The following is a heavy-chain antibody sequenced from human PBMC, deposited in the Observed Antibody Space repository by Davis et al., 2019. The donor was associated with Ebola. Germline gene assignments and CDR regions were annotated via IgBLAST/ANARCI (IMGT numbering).Heavy chain of an antibody. V-gene: IGHV3-53*01. Sequence: GESLKISCAASGFSFTSYAMTWVRQAPGKGLQWVSILHSGGYTHYTDSVRGRFTISRDTSKNTLYLQMNSLRAEDTAVYYCARKSTSSPFDYWGQGTLVTVSS. CDR2: LHSGGYT. CDR3: ARKSTSSPFDY. J-gene: IGHJ4*02. D-gene: IGHD1-26*01. CDR1: GFSFTSYA.